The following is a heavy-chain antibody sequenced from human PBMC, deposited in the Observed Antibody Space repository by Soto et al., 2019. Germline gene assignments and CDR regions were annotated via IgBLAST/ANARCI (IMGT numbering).Heavy chain of an antibody. CDR2: IYYSGST. Sequence: PSETLCLTCTVSGGSISSYYWSWIRQPSGKGLEWIGYIYYSGSTNYNPSLKSRVTISVDTSKDQFSLKLSSVTAADTAVYYCVGPGYWGQGTLVTVSS. D-gene: IGHD3-16*01. CDR1: GGSISSYY. CDR3: VGPGY. V-gene: IGHV4-59*01. J-gene: IGHJ4*02.